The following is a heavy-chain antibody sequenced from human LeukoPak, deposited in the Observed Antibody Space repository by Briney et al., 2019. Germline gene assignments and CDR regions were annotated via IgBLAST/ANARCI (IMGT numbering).Heavy chain of an antibody. D-gene: IGHD2-2*01. CDR1: GGTFIIYA. CDR3: ARETFPYCSSTSCYVRGWFDP. J-gene: IGHJ5*02. V-gene: IGHV1-69*01. Sequence: SVKVSCKASGGTFIIYASSWVRQAPGQGLEWMVGIIPIFGTATYAQKFQGRVTITADESTSTAYMELSSLRSEDTAVYYCARETFPYCSSTSCYVRGWFDPSGQGTLVTVSS. CDR2: IIPIFGTA.